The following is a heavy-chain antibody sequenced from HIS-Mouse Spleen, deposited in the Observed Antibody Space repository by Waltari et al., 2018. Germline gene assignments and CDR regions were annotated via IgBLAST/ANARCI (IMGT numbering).Heavy chain of an antibody. CDR3: ARHYYYGSGSYYFDY. CDR1: NY. J-gene: IGHJ4*02. V-gene: IGHV3-53*01. Sequence: NYMSWVRQAPGKGLEWVSVIYSGGSTYYADSVKGRFTISRDNSKNTLYLQMNSLRAEDTAVYYCARHYYYGSGSYYFDYWGQGTLVTVSS. CDR2: IYSGGST. D-gene: IGHD3-10*01.